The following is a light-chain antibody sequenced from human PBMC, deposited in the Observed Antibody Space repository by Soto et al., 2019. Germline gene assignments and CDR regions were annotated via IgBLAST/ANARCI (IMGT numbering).Light chain of an antibody. CDR1: SSDVGGYNY. J-gene: IGLJ2*01. CDR2: EVF. CDR3: SSYAGSNNLL. V-gene: IGLV2-8*01. Sequence: QSALTQPPSASGSPGQSVTISCTGTSSDVGGYNYVSWYQQHPGRAPKLMIYEVFKRPSGVPDRFSGSKSGNTASLTVSGIQAEDEADYYCSSYAGSNNLLFGGGTKVTVL.